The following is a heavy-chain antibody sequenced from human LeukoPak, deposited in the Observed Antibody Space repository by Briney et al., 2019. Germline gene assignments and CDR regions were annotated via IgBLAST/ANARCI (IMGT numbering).Heavy chain of an antibody. J-gene: IGHJ6*02. CDR2: ISGSGGST. CDR3: ARNNGMDV. Sequence: GGSLRLSCAASGFTFSSYAMSWVRQAPGKGLEWVSAISGSGGSTYYADSVKGRFTISRDTAKNSLYLQMNSLRAEDTALYYCARNNGMDVWGQGTTVIVSS. CDR1: GFTFSSYA. D-gene: IGHD1/OR15-1a*01. V-gene: IGHV3-23*01.